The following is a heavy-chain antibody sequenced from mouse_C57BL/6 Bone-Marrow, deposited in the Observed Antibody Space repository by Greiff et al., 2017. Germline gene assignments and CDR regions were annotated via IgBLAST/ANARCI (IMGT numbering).Heavy chain of an antibody. J-gene: IGHJ1*03. V-gene: IGHV1-54*01. CDR3: ASITTVPYFDV. CDR2: INPGSGGT. CDR1: GYAFTNYL. Sequence: VQLQESGAELVRPGTSVKVSCKASGYAFTNYLIEWVKQRPGQGLEWIGVINPGSGGTNYNEKFKGKATLTADKSSSTAYMQLSSLTSEDSAVYFCASITTVPYFDVWGTGTTVTVSS. D-gene: IGHD1-1*01.